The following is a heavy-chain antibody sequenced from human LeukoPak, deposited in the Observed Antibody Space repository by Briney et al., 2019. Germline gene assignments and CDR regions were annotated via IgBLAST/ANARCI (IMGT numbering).Heavy chain of an antibody. Sequence: SGPTLVNPTQTLTLTCTFSGFSLSTTGMRVSWIRQPPGKALEWLARIDWDDEKFYSTSLKTRLTISKDTSKNQVVLTMTNMDPVDTATYYCARIGSSGWHNDYWGREPWSPSPQ. CDR3: ARIGSSGWHNDY. J-gene: IGHJ4*02. D-gene: IGHD6-19*01. V-gene: IGHV2-70*04. CDR1: GFSLSTTGMR. CDR2: IDWDDEK.